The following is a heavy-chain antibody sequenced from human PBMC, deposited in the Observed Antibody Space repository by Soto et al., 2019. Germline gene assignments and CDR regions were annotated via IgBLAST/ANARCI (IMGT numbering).Heavy chain of an antibody. CDR1: GYTFTGYY. J-gene: IGHJ6*02. CDR3: AREGTAHYYGMDV. Sequence: VSVKLSCKASGYTFTGYYMHWVRQAPGQGLEWMGWINPNSGGTNYAQKFQGWVTMTRDTSISTAYMELSRLRSDDTAVYYCAREGTAHYYGMDVWGQGTTVTVSS. V-gene: IGHV1-2*04. CDR2: INPNSGGT. D-gene: IGHD6-13*01.